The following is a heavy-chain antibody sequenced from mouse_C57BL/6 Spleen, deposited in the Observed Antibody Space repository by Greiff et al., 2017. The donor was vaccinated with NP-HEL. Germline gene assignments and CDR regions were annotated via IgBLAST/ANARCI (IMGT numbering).Heavy chain of an antibody. J-gene: IGHJ3*01. Sequence: QVQLQQPGTELVKPGASVKLSCKASGYTFTSYWLHWVKQRPGQGLEWIGNINPSNGGTNYNEKFKSKATLTVDKSSSTAYMQLSSLTSEDSAVYYCARSEGGSSPWFAYWGQGTLVTVSA. CDR1: GYTFTSYW. CDR3: ARSEGGSSPWFAY. V-gene: IGHV1-53*01. CDR2: INPSNGGT. D-gene: IGHD1-1*01.